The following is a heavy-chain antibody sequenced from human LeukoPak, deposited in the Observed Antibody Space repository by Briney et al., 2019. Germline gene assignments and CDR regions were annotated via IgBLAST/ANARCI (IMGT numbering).Heavy chain of an antibody. CDR3: ANLAAWFFY. Sequence: PGGSLRLSCAASGFTFKNYAMSWVRHIPGKALEWVSGISGSGDSTYYADSVKGRFTISRDNFENTLYLQLNSLRAEDTAIYYCANLAAWFFYWGQGTLVTVSS. V-gene: IGHV3-23*01. J-gene: IGHJ4*02. CDR1: GFTFKNYA. D-gene: IGHD3-10*01. CDR2: ISGSGDST.